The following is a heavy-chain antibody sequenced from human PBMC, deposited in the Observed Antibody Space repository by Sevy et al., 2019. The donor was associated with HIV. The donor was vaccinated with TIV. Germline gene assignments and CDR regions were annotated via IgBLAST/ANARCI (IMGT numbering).Heavy chain of an antibody. V-gene: IGHV3-7*01. CDR3: ARGEDYDFWRPNWFDP. CDR1: GFTFSSYW. Sequence: GSLRLSCEGSGFTFSSYWMNGVRQAPGKGLEWVANIKGDGSEKYYVDSVKGRFTISRDNAKNSLYLQMNSLTAEDTAMYYCARGEDYDFWRPNWFDPWGQGTLVTVSS. CDR2: IKGDGSEK. D-gene: IGHD3-3*01. J-gene: IGHJ5*02.